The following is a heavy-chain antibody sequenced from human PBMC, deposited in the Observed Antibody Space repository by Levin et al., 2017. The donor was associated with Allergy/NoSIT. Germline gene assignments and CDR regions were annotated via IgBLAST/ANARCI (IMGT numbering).Heavy chain of an antibody. CDR2: IYYSGST. CDR3: AREDGSTFDF. D-gene: IGHD2-2*03. J-gene: IGHJ4*02. CDR1: GGSISGGGYH. V-gene: IGHV4-31*03. Sequence: RSQTLSLTCTVSGGSISGGGYHWTWIRQHPEKGLEWIGYIYYSGSTFYNPSLKSRLMISVDTSKNQFSLNVSSVTAADTAVYYCAREDGSTFDFWGQGALVTVAS.